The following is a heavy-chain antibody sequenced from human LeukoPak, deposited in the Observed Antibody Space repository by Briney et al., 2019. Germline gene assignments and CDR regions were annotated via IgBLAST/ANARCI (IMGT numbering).Heavy chain of an antibody. V-gene: IGHV3-21*01. CDR1: GFTFSSYS. CDR2: ISSSSSYI. Sequence: PGGSLRLSCAASGFTFSSYSTNWVRQAPGKGLEWVSSISSSSSYIYYADSVKGRFTISRDNAKNSLYLQMNSLRAEDTAVYYCARDHYDILTGYYNYYYYGMDVWGKGTTVTVSS. J-gene: IGHJ6*04. D-gene: IGHD3-9*01. CDR3: ARDHYDILTGYYNYYYYGMDV.